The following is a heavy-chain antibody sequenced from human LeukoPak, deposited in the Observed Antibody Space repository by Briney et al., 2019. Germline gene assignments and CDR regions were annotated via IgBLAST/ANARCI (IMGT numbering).Heavy chain of an antibody. CDR3: ARVTLSGGPVAAYFDY. V-gene: IGHV3-53*01. J-gene: IGHJ4*02. CDR2: IYSGGGT. CDR1: GFIFSSNY. D-gene: IGHD6-19*01. Sequence: GGSLRLSFAASGFIFSSNYMSWVRQAPGKGLEWVSIIYSGGGTFYADSVKGRFTFSRDNSKNTLYLQMNNLRAEDTAVYYCARVTLSGGPVAAYFDYWGQGTLVTVSS.